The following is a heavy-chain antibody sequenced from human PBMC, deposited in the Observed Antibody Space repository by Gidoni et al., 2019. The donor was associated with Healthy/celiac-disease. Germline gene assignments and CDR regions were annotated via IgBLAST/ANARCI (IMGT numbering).Heavy chain of an antibody. CDR1: GFTFSSYS. CDR2: ISSSSSYI. Sequence: EVQLVESGGGLVKPGGSLRLSCAASGFTFSSYSMNWVRQAPGKGLEWVSSISSSSSYIYYADSVKGRFTISRDNAKNSLYLQMNSLRAEDTAVYYCARGGIVVVPAAILWFDPWGQGTLVTVSS. CDR3: ARGGIVVVPAAILWFDP. V-gene: IGHV3-21*01. D-gene: IGHD2-2*01. J-gene: IGHJ5*02.